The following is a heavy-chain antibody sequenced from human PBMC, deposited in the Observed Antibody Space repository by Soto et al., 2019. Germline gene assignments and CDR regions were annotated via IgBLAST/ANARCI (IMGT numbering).Heavy chain of an antibody. CDR1: VYIFTSYY. J-gene: IGHJ4*02. V-gene: IGHV1-46*03. Sequence: ASVKVSCKASVYIFTSYYIQWVRQAPGQGLEWMGWINPFDGSRMFAQSFQGRVTMTRDTSTSTVYMEVSSLRSEDTAVYYCSRVDPGETSPFDHWGQGTLVTVSS. D-gene: IGHD3-10*01. CDR2: INPFDGSR. CDR3: SRVDPGETSPFDH.